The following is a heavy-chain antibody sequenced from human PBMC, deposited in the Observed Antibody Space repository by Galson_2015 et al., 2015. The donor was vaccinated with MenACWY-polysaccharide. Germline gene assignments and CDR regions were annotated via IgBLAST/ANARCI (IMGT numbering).Heavy chain of an antibody. CDR1: GARVSNSG. Sequence: SLRLSCAASGARVSNSGMHWVRQAPGKGLEWVAVIRYDGSNKVYADSVSGRFTISRDNSKNTVFLEMNTLGVEDTAVYYCAREGSRIVFHAFDIWGQGTMVTVSS. CDR3: AREGSRIVFHAFDI. D-gene: IGHD2-2*01. V-gene: IGHV3-33*01. J-gene: IGHJ3*02. CDR2: IRYDGSNK.